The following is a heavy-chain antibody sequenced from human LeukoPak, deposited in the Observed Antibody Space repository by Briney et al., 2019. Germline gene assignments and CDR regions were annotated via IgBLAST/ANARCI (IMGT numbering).Heavy chain of an antibody. Sequence: PGGSLRLSCAASGFTFSSYAMNWVRQAPGKGLEWVSGISGSGTNTYYADSVKGRFTISRDNSKNTLYMQMNSLGAEDTAVYYCTRRYNYDSSGYYYVRDAFDIWGQGTMVTVSS. CDR3: TRRYNYDSSGYYYVRDAFDI. D-gene: IGHD3-22*01. V-gene: IGHV3-23*01. J-gene: IGHJ3*02. CDR1: GFTFSSYA. CDR2: ISGSGTNT.